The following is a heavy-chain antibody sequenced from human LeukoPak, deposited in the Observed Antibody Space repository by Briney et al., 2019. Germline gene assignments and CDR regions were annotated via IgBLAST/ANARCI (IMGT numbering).Heavy chain of an antibody. Sequence: SETLSLTCSVSNASIISSSYSWGWIRQPPGKGLEWIGSIYYRGRTYYNPSLMIRVTIPADTSKNQFSLNLNSVTASDTAVYYCARQKILDDNYDSSGYYVDQWGQGSLVTVSS. V-gene: IGHV4-39*01. CDR2: IYYRGRT. CDR3: ARQKILDDNYDSSGYYVDQ. D-gene: IGHD3-22*01. CDR1: NASIISSSYS. J-gene: IGHJ4*02.